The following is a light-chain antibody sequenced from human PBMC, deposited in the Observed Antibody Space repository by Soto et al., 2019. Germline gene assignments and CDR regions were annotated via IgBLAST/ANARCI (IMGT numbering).Light chain of an antibody. CDR2: AAS. J-gene: IGKJ4*01. V-gene: IGKV3-15*01. CDR1: QSVSTN. Sequence: RGMLPSPTTLSMSPGESAPLSCRAIQSVSTNLAWYQQKSGQAPRLLIYAASTRATGIPARFSGSGSGTEFTLSINSLQSEDFAVYYCQQYNDWPPALTFGGGTKVDIK. CDR3: QQYNDWPPALT.